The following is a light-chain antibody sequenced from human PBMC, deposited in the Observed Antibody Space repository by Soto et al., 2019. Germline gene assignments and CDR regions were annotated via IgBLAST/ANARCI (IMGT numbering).Light chain of an antibody. CDR1: SGHSNYA. Sequence: QPVLTQSPSASASLGASVKLTCTLSSGHSNYAIAWHQQQPAKGPRYLMKLNSDGSHSKGDGIPDRFSGSSSGAERYLTISSLQSEDEADYYCQTWGTGIQVFGAGTKLTVL. CDR3: QTWGTGIQV. J-gene: IGLJ2*01. V-gene: IGLV4-69*01. CDR2: LNSDGSH.